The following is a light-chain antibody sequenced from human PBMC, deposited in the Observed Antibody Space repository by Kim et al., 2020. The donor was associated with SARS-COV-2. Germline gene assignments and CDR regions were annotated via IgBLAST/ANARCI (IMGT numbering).Light chain of an antibody. CDR1: TRDIGAYNF. CDR3: SLHAGSRIWV. V-gene: IGLV2-8*01. J-gene: IGLJ3*02. CDR2: DVN. Sequence: GQSVSISCTGTTRDIGAYNFVSWYQQYPRKAPKLIIYDVNKRPSGVPDRFSASKSGNMASLTVSGLQTEDEADYYCSLHAGSRIWVFGGGTQLTVL.